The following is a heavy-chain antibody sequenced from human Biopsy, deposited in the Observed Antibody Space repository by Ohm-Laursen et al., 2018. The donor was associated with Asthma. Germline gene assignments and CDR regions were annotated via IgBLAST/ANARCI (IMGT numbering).Heavy chain of an antibody. CDR3: ARDGPELPTELDY. V-gene: IGHV3-30*03. CDR2: ISFDGSNK. CDR1: GFTFSNYG. Sequence: SLRLSCAASGFTFSNYGMHWVRQAPGKGLDWVAVISFDGSNKNYTDSVKGRFTISRDNSRNTLHLEMNSLRAEDTAVYYCARDGPELPTELDYWGPGTLVTVSS. D-gene: IGHD1-14*01. J-gene: IGHJ4*02.